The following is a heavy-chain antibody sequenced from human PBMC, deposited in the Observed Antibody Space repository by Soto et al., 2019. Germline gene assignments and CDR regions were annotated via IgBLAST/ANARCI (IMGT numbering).Heavy chain of an antibody. J-gene: IGHJ5*02. CDR2: IIPIFGTA. D-gene: IGHD3-16*01. CDR3: ARALFGRSTWFDP. Sequence: ASVKVSFKASGGTFSSYAISWVRQAPGQGLEWMGGIIPIFGTANYAQKFQGRVTITADESTSTAYMELSSLRSEDTAVYYCARALFGRSTWFDPWGQGTLVTVSS. V-gene: IGHV1-69*13. CDR1: GGTFSSYA.